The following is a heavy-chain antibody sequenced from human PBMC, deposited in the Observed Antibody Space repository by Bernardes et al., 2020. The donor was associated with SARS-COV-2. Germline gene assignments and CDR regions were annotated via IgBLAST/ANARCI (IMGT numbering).Heavy chain of an antibody. CDR3: ARRLTTITTDY. Sequence: GGSLRLSCAASGFTFSSYGMHWVRQPPGKGLEWVALISYDGSNKWYADSVKGRFTISRDNSKNTLYMQMNSLRVEDTAVYYCARRLTTITTDYWGQGTQVNVSS. CDR1: GFTFSSYG. CDR2: ISYDGSNK. J-gene: IGHJ4*02. V-gene: IGHV3-30*03. D-gene: IGHD4-4*01.